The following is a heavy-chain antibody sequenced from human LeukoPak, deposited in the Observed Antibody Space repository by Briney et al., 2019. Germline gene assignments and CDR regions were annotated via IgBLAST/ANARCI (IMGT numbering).Heavy chain of an antibody. CDR3: ARGDYYDGGGRNWFDP. V-gene: IGHV4-4*07. D-gene: IGHD3-16*01. CDR1: GGSMSHYY. Sequence: SETLPLTCSVSGGSMSHYYWSFIRQPAGKGLEWIGRIHTSGTTYFNPSLKSRVTMSVDTSKNQFSLRLASMTAADTAVYFCARGDYYDGGGRNWFDPWGQGTLVTVSS. CDR2: IHTSGTT. J-gene: IGHJ5*02.